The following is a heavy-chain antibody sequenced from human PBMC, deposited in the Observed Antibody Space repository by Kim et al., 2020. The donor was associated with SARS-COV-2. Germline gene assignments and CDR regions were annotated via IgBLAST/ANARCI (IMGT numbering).Heavy chain of an antibody. Sequence: SETLSLTCTVSGGSISSGGYYWSWIRQHPGKGLEWIGYIYYSGSTYYNPSLKSRVTISVDTSKNQFSLKLSSVTAADTAVYYCARDRSGPRPDSSSWSRPGKTQYWYFDLWGRGTLVTVSS. CDR3: ARDRSGPRPDSSSWSRPGKTQYWYFDL. J-gene: IGHJ2*01. V-gene: IGHV4-31*03. D-gene: IGHD6-13*01. CDR2: IYYSGST. CDR1: GGSISSGGYY.